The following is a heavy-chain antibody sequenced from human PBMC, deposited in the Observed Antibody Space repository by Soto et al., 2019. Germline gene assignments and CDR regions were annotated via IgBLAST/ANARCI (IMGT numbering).Heavy chain of an antibody. CDR3: AREDQLGHFDY. CDR1: GGSILGYF. CDR2: IYTSGNT. Sequence: LSLTCTVSGGSILGYFWSWVGQPAGKGLEWIGRIYTSGNTDYNPSLKSRVTMSSDKSEKLLSMKVTSVTAADTAVYFCAREDQLGHFDYWGQGALVTVSS. D-gene: IGHD1-1*01. J-gene: IGHJ4*02. V-gene: IGHV4-4*07.